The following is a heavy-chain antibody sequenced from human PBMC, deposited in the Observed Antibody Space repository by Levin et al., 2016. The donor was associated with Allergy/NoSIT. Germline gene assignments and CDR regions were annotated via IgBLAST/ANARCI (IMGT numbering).Heavy chain of an antibody. CDR3: ARGYYYGSGSPFDY. Sequence: GESLKISCAASGFTFSSYAMHWVRQAPGKGLEWVAVISYDGSNKYYADSVKGRFTISRDNSKNTLYLQMNSLRAEDTAVYYCARGYYYGSGSPFDYWGQGTLVTVSS. V-gene: IGHV3-30-3*01. D-gene: IGHD3-10*01. CDR1: GFTFSSYA. J-gene: IGHJ4*02. CDR2: ISYDGSNK.